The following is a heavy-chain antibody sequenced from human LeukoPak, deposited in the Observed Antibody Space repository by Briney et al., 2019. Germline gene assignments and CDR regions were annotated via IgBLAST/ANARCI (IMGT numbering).Heavy chain of an antibody. CDR1: GGSISSSNW. V-gene: IGHV4-4*02. J-gene: IGHJ4*02. Sequence: SETLSLTCAVSGGSISSSNWWSWVRQPPGKGLEWIGEIYHSGSTNYNPSLKSRVTISVDTSKNQFSLKLSSVTAADTAVYYCARAGQFISARPITFDYWGQGSLVTVSS. CDR3: ARAGQFISARPITFDY. CDR2: IYHSGST. D-gene: IGHD6-6*01.